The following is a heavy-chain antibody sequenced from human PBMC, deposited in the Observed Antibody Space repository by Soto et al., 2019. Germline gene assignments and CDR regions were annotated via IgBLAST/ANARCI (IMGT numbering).Heavy chain of an antibody. Sequence: SETLSLTCTVSGGSISSSSYYWGWIRQPPGKGLEWIGYIYYSGSTNYNPSLKSRVTISVDTSKNQFSLKLSSVTAADTAVYYCARVPLSGDDILTGFWFDPWGQGTLVTVSS. D-gene: IGHD3-9*01. CDR3: ARVPLSGDDILTGFWFDP. CDR2: IYYSGST. CDR1: GGSISSSSYY. V-gene: IGHV4-61*05. J-gene: IGHJ5*02.